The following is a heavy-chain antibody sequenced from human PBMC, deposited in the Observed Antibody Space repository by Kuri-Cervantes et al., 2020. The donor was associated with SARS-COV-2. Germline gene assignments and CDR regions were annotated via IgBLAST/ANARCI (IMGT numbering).Heavy chain of an antibody. Sequence: ASVKVSCKASGYTFTSHGIAWVRQAPGQGLEWMGWISTYNDNTNYAQNLQGRVSMTTDTSTSTAYMELRSLRSDDTGVYYCARDQRREMAPHFDYWGQGTLVTVSS. CDR3: ARDQRREMAPHFDY. J-gene: IGHJ4*02. D-gene: IGHD5-24*01. CDR2: ISTYNDNT. CDR1: GYTFTSHG. V-gene: IGHV1-18*01.